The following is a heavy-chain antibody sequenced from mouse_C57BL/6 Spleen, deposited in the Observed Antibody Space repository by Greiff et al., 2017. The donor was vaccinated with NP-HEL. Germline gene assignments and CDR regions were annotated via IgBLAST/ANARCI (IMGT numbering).Heavy chain of an antibody. J-gene: IGHJ2*01. Sequence: VQLQQSGPELVKPGASVKISCKASGYAFSSSWMNWVKQRPGKGLEWIGRIYPGDGDTNYNEKFKSKATLTVDTSSSTAYMQLSSLTSEDSEVYYCARGLLLRGYFDYWCQGTTLTVSS. D-gene: IGHD1-1*01. CDR2: IYPGDGDT. CDR1: GYAFSSSW. V-gene: IGHV1-82*01. CDR3: ARGLLLRGYFDY.